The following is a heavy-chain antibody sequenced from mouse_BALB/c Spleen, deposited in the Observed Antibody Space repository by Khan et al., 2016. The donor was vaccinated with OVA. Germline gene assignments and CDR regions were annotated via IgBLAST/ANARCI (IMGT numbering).Heavy chain of an antibody. D-gene: IGHD2-1*01. CDR1: GYTFTSYY. Sequence: QVQLKESGAELVKPGASVKLSCKASGYTFTSYYVYWVKQRPGQGLEWIGEINPIDGDTNVNERFKSKATLTVDKSSSIAYMQLSSLTSEDSAVYYCTRSGYGTFAYWGQGTLVTVSA. J-gene: IGHJ3*01. CDR3: TRSGYGTFAY. V-gene: IGHV1S81*02. CDR2: INPIDGDT.